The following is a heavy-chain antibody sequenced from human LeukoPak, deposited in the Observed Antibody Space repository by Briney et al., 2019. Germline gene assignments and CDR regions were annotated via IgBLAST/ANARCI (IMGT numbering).Heavy chain of an antibody. CDR3: ARFVGLGSSSEFDY. Sequence: ASVKVSCKASGYTFTSYGISWVRQAPGQGLEWMGWISAYNGNTNYARKLQGRVTITADESTSTAYMELSSLRSEDTAVYYCARFVGLGSSSEFDYWGQGTLVTVSS. J-gene: IGHJ4*02. CDR2: ISAYNGNT. V-gene: IGHV1-18*01. D-gene: IGHD6-6*01. CDR1: GYTFTSYG.